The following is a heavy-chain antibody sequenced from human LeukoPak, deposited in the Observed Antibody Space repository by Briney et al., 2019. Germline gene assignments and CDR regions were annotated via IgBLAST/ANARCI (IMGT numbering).Heavy chain of an antibody. D-gene: IGHD3-22*01. CDR1: GFTFTSSA. J-gene: IGHJ3*01. Sequence: SAKVSCKASGFTFTSSAVQWVRQARGQRLEWIGWIVVGSGNTNYAQKFQERVTITRDMSTSLVYMELSSLRSEDTAVYYCAAEAAYYYDSRDAFDVWGQGTMVTVSS. CDR2: IVVGSGNT. V-gene: IGHV1-58*01. CDR3: AAEAAYYYDSRDAFDV.